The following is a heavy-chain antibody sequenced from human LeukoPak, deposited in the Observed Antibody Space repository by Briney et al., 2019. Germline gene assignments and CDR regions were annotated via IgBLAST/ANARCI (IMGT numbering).Heavy chain of an antibody. D-gene: IGHD1-26*01. V-gene: IGHV4-61*08. CDR2: IYYSGST. J-gene: IGHJ3*02. CDR3: ARYVGPFDI. CDR1: GGSISSGGYY. Sequence: SETLSLTCTVSGGSISSGGYYWSWIRQPPGKGLEWIGYIYYSGSTNYNPSLKSRVTISVDTSKNQFSLKLSSVTAADTALYYCARYVGPFDIWGQGTMVTVSS.